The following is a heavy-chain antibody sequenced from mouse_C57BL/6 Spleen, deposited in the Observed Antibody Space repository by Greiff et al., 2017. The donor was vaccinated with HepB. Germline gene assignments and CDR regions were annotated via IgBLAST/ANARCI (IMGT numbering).Heavy chain of an antibody. CDR3: ARGTGTGFFDY. CDR2: IYPGSGNT. J-gene: IGHJ2*01. D-gene: IGHD4-1*01. Sequence: VQLQQSGAELVRPGASVKLSCKASGYTFTDYYINWVKQRPGQGLEWIARIYPGSGNTYYNEKFKGKATLTAEKSSSTAYMQLSSLTSEDSAVYFCARGTGTGFFDYWGQGTTLTVSS. CDR1: GYTFTDYY. V-gene: IGHV1-76*01.